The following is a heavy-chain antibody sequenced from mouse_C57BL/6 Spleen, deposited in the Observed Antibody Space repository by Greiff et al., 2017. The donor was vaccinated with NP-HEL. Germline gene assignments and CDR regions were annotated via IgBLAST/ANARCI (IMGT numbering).Heavy chain of an antibody. J-gene: IGHJ1*03. V-gene: IGHV2-9-1*01. CDR3: ASHYGSSGWYFDV. CDR2: IWTGGGT. D-gene: IGHD1-1*01. Sequence: VKLQESGPGLVAPSQSLSITCTVSGFSLTSYAISWVRQPPGKGLEWLGVIWTGGGTNYNSALKSRLSISKDNSKSQVFLKMNSLQTDDTARYYCASHYGSSGWYFDVWGTGTTVTVSS. CDR1: GFSLTSYA.